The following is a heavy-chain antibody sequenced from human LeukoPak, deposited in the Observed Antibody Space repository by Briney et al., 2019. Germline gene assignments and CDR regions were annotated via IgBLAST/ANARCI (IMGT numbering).Heavy chain of an antibody. CDR2: VNGDGSDT. V-gene: IGHV3-74*01. CDR1: GFTFNSYW. J-gene: IGHJ4*02. Sequence: GGSLRLSCAASGFTFNSYWLHWVRQAPGKGLVWVSRVNGDGSDTSYADSVKGRFTISRDNAKNTLYLQMNSLRAEDTAVYFCAGGNSWPGLSYWGQGTLLTVSS. D-gene: IGHD6-13*01. CDR3: AGGNSWPGLSY.